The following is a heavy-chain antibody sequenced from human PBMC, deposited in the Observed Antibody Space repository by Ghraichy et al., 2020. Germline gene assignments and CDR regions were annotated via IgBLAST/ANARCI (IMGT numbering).Heavy chain of an antibody. CDR1: GGSFSDDY. CDR2: MNDRGYN. V-gene: IGHV4-34*01. CDR3: ARGYPDYGDAGYFDL. J-gene: IGHJ2*01. D-gene: IGHD4-17*01. Sequence: ESLNISCAVYGGSFSDDYWSWVRQPPGKGLEWIGEMNDRGYNNYNPSLKSRVTISLHTSKNQFSLSLSSVTAADTAVYYCARGYPDYGDAGYFDLWGRGTLVTVSS.